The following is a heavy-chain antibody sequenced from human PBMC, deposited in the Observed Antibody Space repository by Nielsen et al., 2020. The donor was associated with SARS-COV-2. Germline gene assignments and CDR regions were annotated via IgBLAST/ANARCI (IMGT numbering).Heavy chain of an antibody. J-gene: IGHJ6*02. CDR2: ISWDGGST. CDR3: AKDNWPRVMIQDGMDV. Sequence: GESLKISCAASGFTFDDYTMHWVRQAPGKGLEWVSLISWDGGSTYYADSVKGRFTISRDNSKNSLYLQMNSLRTEDTALYYCAKDNWPRVMIQDGMDVWGQGTTVTVSS. CDR1: GFTFDDYT. D-gene: IGHD2-21*01. V-gene: IGHV3-43*01.